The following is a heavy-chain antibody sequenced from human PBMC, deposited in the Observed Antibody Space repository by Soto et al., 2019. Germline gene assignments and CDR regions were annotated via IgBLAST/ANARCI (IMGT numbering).Heavy chain of an antibody. Sequence: RGESLKISCKGSGYSFSNNWIGWVRQMPGKGLEWMGIIYPRDSDTRYSPSFQGQVTISADKSINTAYLQWSSLKASDTAIYYCASPIGYNQYFDYWGQGTLVTVSS. J-gene: IGHJ4*02. CDR3: ASPIGYNQYFDY. V-gene: IGHV5-51*01. CDR1: GYSFSNNW. D-gene: IGHD6-25*01. CDR2: IYPRDSDT.